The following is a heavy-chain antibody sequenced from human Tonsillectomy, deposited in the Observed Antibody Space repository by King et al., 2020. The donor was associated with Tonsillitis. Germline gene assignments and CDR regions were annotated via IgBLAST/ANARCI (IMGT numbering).Heavy chain of an antibody. J-gene: IGHJ5*02. CDR1: GYTFTSYW. V-gene: IGHV5-10-1*03. CDR3: ARGGENGFDP. Sequence: VQLVESGAEVKKPGESLRISCKGSGYTFTSYWISWVRQMPGKGMEWVGRIDPSDSYTRYNPSFQGQVTMSADKSITTAYLQWNSLKASDTAMYYCARGGENGFDPWGQGTLVPVSS. CDR2: IDPSDSYT. D-gene: IGHD2-21*01.